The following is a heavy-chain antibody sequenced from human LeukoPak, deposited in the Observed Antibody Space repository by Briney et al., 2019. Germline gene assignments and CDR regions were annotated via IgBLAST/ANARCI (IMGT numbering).Heavy chain of an antibody. CDR3: ASGRQQLAHYGMDV. Sequence: SETLSLTCTVSGGSISSYYWSWIRQPPGKGLEWIGYIYYSGSTNYNPSLKSRVTISVDTSKNQFSLKLSSVTAADTAVYYCASGRQQLAHYGMDVWGQGTAVTVSS. CDR1: GGSISSYY. V-gene: IGHV4-59*01. J-gene: IGHJ6*02. D-gene: IGHD6-13*01. CDR2: IYYSGST.